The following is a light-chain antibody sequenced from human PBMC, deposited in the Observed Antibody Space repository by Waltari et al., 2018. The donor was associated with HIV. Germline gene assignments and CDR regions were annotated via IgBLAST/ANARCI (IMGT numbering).Light chain of an antibody. CDR1: QGISNY. Sequence: DIQMTQSPPSLSAPVGHRVTITCRASQGISNYLAWYQQRPGKVPKLLIYAASTLQPGVPSRFSGSGSGTDFTLTISNLQPEDVATYYCQKYDSAPRTFGRGTKVE. V-gene: IGKV1-27*01. CDR3: QKYDSAPRT. J-gene: IGKJ1*01. CDR2: AAS.